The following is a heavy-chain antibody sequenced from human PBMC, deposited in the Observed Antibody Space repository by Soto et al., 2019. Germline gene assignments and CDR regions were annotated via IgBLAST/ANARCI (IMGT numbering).Heavy chain of an antibody. J-gene: IGHJ4*02. CDR1: GYTFTSYA. D-gene: IGHD6-13*01. Sequence: QVQLVQSGAEVKKPGASVKVSCKASGYTFTSYAMHWVRQAPGQRLEWMGWINAGNGNTKYSQKFQGRVTITRDTSASTAYMELSSLRSEDTAVYYCARGASGWSKYSSRWQPFDYWGQGTLVTVSS. V-gene: IGHV1-3*01. CDR2: INAGNGNT. CDR3: ARGASGWSKYSSRWQPFDY.